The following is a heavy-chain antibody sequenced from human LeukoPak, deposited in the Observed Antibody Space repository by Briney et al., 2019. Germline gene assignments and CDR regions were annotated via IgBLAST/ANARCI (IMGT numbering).Heavy chain of an antibody. D-gene: IGHD3-22*01. Sequence: GGSLRLSCAASGFTFSSSAMHWVRQAPGKGLEWVAYIGHDGSNKYYADSVKGRFTISRDSSKNTLYLQMNSLRAEDTAVYYCARDVRIVYYDRSPDYWGQGTLVTVSS. J-gene: IGHJ4*02. CDR2: IGHDGSNK. CDR3: ARDVRIVYYDRSPDY. V-gene: IGHV3-30*02. CDR1: GFTFSSSA.